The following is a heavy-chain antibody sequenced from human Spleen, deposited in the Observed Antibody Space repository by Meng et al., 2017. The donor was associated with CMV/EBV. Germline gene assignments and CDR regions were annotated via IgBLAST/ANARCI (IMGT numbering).Heavy chain of an antibody. V-gene: IGHV4-34*01. CDR3: ARVPSLVYCTSTSCPRGTYFDY. CDR1: YY. J-gene: IGHJ4*02. CDR2: INHSGST. Sequence: YYWPWIRQPPGKGLEWIGEINHSGSTDYNLSLKSRVTISVDTSKTQFSLKLTSMTAADTAVYCCARVPSLVYCTSTSCPRGTYFDYWGQGTLVTVSS. D-gene: IGHD2-2*01.